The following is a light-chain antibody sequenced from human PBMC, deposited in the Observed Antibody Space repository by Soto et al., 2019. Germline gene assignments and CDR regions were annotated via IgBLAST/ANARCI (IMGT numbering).Light chain of an antibody. Sequence: EIVMTQSPAILSVSPGERATLSCRASQSVNSNLAWYQQKPGQAPRLLIYGASTRATGIPASFIGNGSGTEFTLTASSLQPEDFAVYYCQQYNNWPFTFGPGTKVDIK. CDR1: QSVNSN. V-gene: IGKV3-15*01. CDR2: GAS. J-gene: IGKJ3*01. CDR3: QQYNNWPFT.